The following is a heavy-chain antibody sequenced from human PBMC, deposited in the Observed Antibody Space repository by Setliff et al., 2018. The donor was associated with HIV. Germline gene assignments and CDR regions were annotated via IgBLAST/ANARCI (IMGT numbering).Heavy chain of an antibody. D-gene: IGHD5-18*01. CDR1: GFTFGDYA. CDR2: IRNKAYGGTT. CDR3: TRDKGYAFDI. Sequence: GGSLRLSCTASGFTFGDYAMSWVRQAPGKGLEWVGFIRNKAYGGTTEYAASVKDRFTVSRDDSKSIAYLQINSLKTEDTAVYYCTRDKGYAFDIWGQGTMVTVSS. J-gene: IGHJ3*02. V-gene: IGHV3-49*04.